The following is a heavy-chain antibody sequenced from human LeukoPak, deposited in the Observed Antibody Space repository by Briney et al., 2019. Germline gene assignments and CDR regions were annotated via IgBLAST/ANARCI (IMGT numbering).Heavy chain of an antibody. CDR1: GGSISSYY. V-gene: IGHV4-4*07. J-gene: IGHJ2*01. CDR3: ARDRIDYWYFDL. Sequence: SETLSLTCTVSGGSISSYYWSWIRQPAGKGLEWIGRIYTSGSTNYNPSLKSRVTMSVDTSKYQFSLKLSSVTAADTAVYYCARDRIDYWYFDLWGRGTLVTVSS. CDR2: IYTSGST.